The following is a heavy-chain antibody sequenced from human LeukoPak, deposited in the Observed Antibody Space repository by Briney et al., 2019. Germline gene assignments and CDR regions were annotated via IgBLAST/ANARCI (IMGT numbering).Heavy chain of an antibody. Sequence: GASVKVSCKASGYTFTGYYMHWVRQAPGQGLEWMGWINPNSGGTNYAQKFQGRVTMTRDTSISTAYMELSRLRSDDTAVFYCARGGYYYGSGTHDYWGQGTLVTVSS. CDR1: GYTFTGYY. CDR3: ARGGYYYGSGTHDY. CDR2: INPNSGGT. V-gene: IGHV1-2*02. D-gene: IGHD3-10*01. J-gene: IGHJ4*02.